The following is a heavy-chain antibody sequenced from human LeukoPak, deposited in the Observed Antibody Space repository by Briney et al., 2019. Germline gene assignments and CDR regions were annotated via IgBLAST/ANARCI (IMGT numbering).Heavy chain of an antibody. D-gene: IGHD5-18*01. CDR2: IIPILGIA. CDR3: AIGYSYGYEYFDY. CDR1: VGTLSRYV. Sequence: GASLKVSCKASVGTLSRYVIRAVRQAPRQGLEWVGGIIPILGIANYAQKFQGRVTITADKSTSTAYMELSSLRSEDTAVYYCAIGYSYGYEYFDYWGQGTLDTVSS. V-gene: IGHV1-69*10. J-gene: IGHJ4*02.